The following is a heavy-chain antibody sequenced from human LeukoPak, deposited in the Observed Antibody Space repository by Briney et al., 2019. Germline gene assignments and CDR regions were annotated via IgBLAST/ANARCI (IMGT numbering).Heavy chain of an antibody. CDR2: ITSSSSAI. V-gene: IGHV3-48*01. D-gene: IGHD1-26*01. Sequence: GGSLRLSCAASGFTFSGYNMIWVRQAPGKGLEWVSYITSSSSAIYYADSVKSRFTISRDNAKNSLYLQMNSLRAEDTAVYHCARVRGSYHFDYWGQGTLVTVSS. J-gene: IGHJ4*02. CDR3: ARVRGSYHFDY. CDR1: GFTFSGYN.